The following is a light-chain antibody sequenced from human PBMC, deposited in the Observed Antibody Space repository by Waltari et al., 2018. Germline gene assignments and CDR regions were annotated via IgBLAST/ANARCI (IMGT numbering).Light chain of an antibody. J-gene: IGKJ1*01. CDR3: QQSYSVPWT. CDR1: QTITNY. Sequence: DIQVTQSPSSLSASVGDRVTITCRASQTITNYLTWYQQKPGKAPKLLIYGASTLQSGVPSRFSGSGSGTYFTLTVSSLQPEDFADYYCQQSYSVPWTFGQGTKVEVK. V-gene: IGKV1-39*01. CDR2: GAS.